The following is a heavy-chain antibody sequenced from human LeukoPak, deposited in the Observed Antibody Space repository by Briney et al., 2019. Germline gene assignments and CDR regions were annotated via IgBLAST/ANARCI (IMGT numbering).Heavy chain of an antibody. CDR1: GFTFSNYA. CDR3: SKRGPNTGWHFFDH. D-gene: IGHD6-19*01. J-gene: IGHJ5*02. Sequence: GGSLRLSCAVSGFTFSNYAMSWVRQTPARGLEWVSSINEVGDDTNYVASVRGSFPVSRDNSTNTLYLQLNSLRAEDTALYYCSKRGPNTGWHFFDHWGPGTLVTVS. CDR2: INEVGDDT. V-gene: IGHV3-23*01.